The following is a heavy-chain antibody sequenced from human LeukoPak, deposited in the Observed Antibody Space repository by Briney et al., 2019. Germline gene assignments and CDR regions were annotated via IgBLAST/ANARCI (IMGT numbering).Heavy chain of an antibody. V-gene: IGHV3-21*01. Sequence: PGGSLRLSCAASGFTFSSYSMNWVRQAPGRGLEWVASISSSSSYIYYAASVKGRFTISRDNAKNSLYLQMNSLRAEDTAVYYCARDLGNYDILTGYPGGYYGMDVWGQGTTVTVSS. J-gene: IGHJ6*02. CDR3: ARDLGNYDILTGYPGGYYGMDV. CDR1: GFTFSSYS. CDR2: ISSSSSYI. D-gene: IGHD3-9*01.